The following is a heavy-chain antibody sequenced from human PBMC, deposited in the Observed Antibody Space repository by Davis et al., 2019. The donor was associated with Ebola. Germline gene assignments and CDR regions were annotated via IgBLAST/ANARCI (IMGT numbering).Heavy chain of an antibody. V-gene: IGHV1-2*04. J-gene: IGHJ4*02. Sequence: AASVKVSCKASGGTFSSYAISWVRQAPGQGLEWMGWINPNSGGTNYAQKFQGWVTITRDTSASTAYMELSSLRSEDTAVYYCARGRIRIFDYWGQGTLVTVSS. CDR1: GGTFSSYA. CDR3: ARGRIRIFDY. D-gene: IGHD1-14*01. CDR2: INPNSGGT.